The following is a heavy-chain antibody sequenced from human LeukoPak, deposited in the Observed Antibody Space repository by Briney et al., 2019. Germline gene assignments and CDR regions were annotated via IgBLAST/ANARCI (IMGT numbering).Heavy chain of an antibody. CDR2: ISGSGGST. CDR1: GFTFSSYS. J-gene: IGHJ4*02. D-gene: IGHD3-22*01. CDR3: ANRMGVITSH. Sequence: PGGSLRLSCAASGFTFSSYSMNWVRQAPGKGLEWVSAISGSGGSTYYADSVKGRFTISRDNSKNTLYLQMNSLRAEDTAVYYCANRMGVITSHWGQGTLVTVSS. V-gene: IGHV3-23*01.